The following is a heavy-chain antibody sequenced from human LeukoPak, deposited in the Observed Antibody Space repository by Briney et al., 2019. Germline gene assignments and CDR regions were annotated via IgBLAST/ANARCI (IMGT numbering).Heavy chain of an antibody. D-gene: IGHD3-10*01. Sequence: GGSLRLSCAASGFTFSNYWVNWVRQAPGKGLEWLANIKQDGSQSHYVDSVKGRFTISRDNAKNSLYLQMNTLRAEDTAVYYCARDYSASGSFDYWGQGTLVTVSP. V-gene: IGHV3-7*01. J-gene: IGHJ4*02. CDR2: IKQDGSQS. CDR3: ARDYSASGSFDY. CDR1: GFTFSNYW.